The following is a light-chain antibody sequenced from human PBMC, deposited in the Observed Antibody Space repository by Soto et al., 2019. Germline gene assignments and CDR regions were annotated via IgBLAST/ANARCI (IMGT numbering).Light chain of an antibody. V-gene: IGKV3-20*01. Sequence: EIVMTQSPGTLSLSPGETATLSCRASQSVSSNYVAWFHQKPGQAPRLLIYGASSRATGIPDRFSGSGSGTDFTLTISRLGPEDFAVYYCQQYGSSPWTFGQGTKVDIK. CDR3: QQYGSSPWT. CDR1: QSVSSNY. J-gene: IGKJ1*01. CDR2: GAS.